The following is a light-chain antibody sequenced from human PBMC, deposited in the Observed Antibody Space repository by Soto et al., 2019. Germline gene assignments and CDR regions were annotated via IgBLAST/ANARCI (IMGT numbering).Light chain of an antibody. J-gene: IGLJ2*01. Sequence: QSALTQPPSASGSPGQSVTISCTGTSGDIGSYNYVSWYQQHPGKAPKLLIYEVSKRPSGVPDRFSGSKSGNTASLTVSGPQAEDEADYYCSSYVGTTTLVFGGGNKLTVL. CDR2: EVS. V-gene: IGLV2-8*01. CDR3: SSYVGTTTLV. CDR1: SGDIGSYNY.